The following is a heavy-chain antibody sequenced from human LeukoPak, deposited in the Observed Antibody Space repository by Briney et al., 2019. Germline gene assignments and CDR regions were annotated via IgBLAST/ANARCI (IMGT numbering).Heavy chain of an antibody. CDR3: ARVEYSSSLGYYGMDV. J-gene: IGHJ6*02. CDR2: INHSGST. Sequence: PSETLSLTCAVYGGSFSGYYWSWIRQPPGKGLEWIGEINHSGSTNYNPSLKSRVTISVDTSKNQFSLKLSSVTAADTAVYYCARVEYSSSLGYYGMDVWGQGTTVTVPS. V-gene: IGHV4-34*01. D-gene: IGHD6-6*01. CDR1: GGSFSGYY.